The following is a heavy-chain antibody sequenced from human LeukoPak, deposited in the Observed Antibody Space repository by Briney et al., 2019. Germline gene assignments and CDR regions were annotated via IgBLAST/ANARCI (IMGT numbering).Heavy chain of an antibody. Sequence: PSETLSLTCAVYGGSFSGYYWSWIRQPPGKGLEWIGEINHSGSTNYNPSLKSRVTISVDTSKNQFSLKLSSVTAADTAVYYCARVKHNYHRLGYFQHWGQGTLVTVSS. V-gene: IGHV4-34*01. CDR3: ARVKHNYHRLGYFQH. D-gene: IGHD3-16*01. CDR1: GGSFSGYY. CDR2: INHSGST. J-gene: IGHJ1*01.